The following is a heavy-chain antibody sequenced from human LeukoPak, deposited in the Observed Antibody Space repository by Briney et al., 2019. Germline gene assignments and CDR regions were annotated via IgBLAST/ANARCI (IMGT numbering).Heavy chain of an antibody. V-gene: IGHV3-30*02. J-gene: IGHJ4*02. CDR2: IRYDGSNK. CDR3: AKDGVVLWFGELLSSSFDY. D-gene: IGHD3-10*01. Sequence: GGSLRLSCAASGFTFSSYGMHWVRQAPGKGLEWVAFIRYDGSNKYYADSVKGRFTISRDNSKNTLYLQMNSLRAEDTAVYYCAKDGVVLWFGELLSSSFDYWGQGTLVTVSS. CDR1: GFTFSSYG.